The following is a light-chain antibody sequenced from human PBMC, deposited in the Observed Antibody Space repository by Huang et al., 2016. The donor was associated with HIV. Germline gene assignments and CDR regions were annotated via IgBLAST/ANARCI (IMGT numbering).Light chain of an antibody. CDR1: QRITSY. CDR2: DAS. V-gene: IGKV3-11*01. CDR3: QQRFNLIT. J-gene: IGKJ5*01. Sequence: EIVLTQSPATLSLSPGERATLSCRASQRITSYLAWYQQKPGQPPRLLIYDASNRATGIPARFSGSGSGTDFTLTISRLEPEDFAVYYCQQRFNLITFGQGTRLEIK.